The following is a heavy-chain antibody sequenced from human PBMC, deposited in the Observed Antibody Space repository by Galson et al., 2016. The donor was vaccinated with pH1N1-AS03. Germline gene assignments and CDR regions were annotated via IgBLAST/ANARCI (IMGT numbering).Heavy chain of an antibody. J-gene: IGHJ4*02. CDR1: GFTFSSYG. V-gene: IGHV3-23*01. D-gene: IGHD6-13*01. Sequence: SLRLSCATSGFTFSSYGMTWVRQAPGKGLKWVSSISVTGGSTYYADSVKGRFTISRDHSKNTLYLQMSSLRAEDTAVYYCAKDRSSWPPGWGSVDSWGQGTLVTVSS. CDR3: AKDRSSWPPGWGSVDS. CDR2: ISVTGGST.